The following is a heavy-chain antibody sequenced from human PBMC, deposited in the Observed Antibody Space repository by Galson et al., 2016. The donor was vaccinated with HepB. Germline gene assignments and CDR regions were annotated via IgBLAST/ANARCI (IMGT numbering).Heavy chain of an antibody. CDR1: GFTFSSYA. D-gene: IGHD5-12*01. V-gene: IGHV3-23*01. CDR2: ISGSGGTT. CDR3: AKVFLVGTADAYDI. J-gene: IGHJ3*02. Sequence: SLRLSCAASGFTFSSYAMSWVRQAPGKGLEWVSVISGSGGTTHYADSAKGRFTISRDNSKNTLYVQMNSLTAEDTAIYYCAKVFLVGTADAYDIWGQGTMVIVSS.